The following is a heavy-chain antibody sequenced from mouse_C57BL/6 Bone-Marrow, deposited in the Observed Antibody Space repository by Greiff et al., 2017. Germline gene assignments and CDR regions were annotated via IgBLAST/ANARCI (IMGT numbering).Heavy chain of an antibody. CDR3: ASDDANAWFAY. D-gene: IGHD2-3*01. V-gene: IGHV5-4*01. CDR1: GFTFSSYA. Sequence: EVQGVESGGGLVKPGGSLKLSCAASGFTFSSYAMSWVRQTPEKRLEWVATISDGGSYTYYPANVKGRFTISRDNAKNTLYLQRSRMKSEDTAMYCCASDDANAWFAYWGQGTLVTVAA. J-gene: IGHJ3*01. CDR2: ISDGGSYT.